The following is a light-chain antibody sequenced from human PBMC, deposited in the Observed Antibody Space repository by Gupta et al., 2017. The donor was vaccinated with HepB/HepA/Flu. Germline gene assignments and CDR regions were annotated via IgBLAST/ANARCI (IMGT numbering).Light chain of an antibody. CDR1: QSVSSN. CDR3: QQHNNWPPLT. Sequence: EIVMTQSPATLSVSPGVRATLSCRASQSVSSNLAWYQQKPGQAPRLLIYGASTRATGIPARFSGSGSGTEFTLTISSLQSEDFAVYYCQQHNNWPPLTFGGGTKVEIK. V-gene: IGKV3-15*01. CDR2: GAS. J-gene: IGKJ4*01.